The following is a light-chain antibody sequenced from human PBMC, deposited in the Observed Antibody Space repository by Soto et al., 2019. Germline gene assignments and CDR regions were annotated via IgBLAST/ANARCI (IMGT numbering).Light chain of an antibody. CDR3: QQRNTYTFT. J-gene: IGKJ3*01. CDR1: QGINNY. Sequence: DIQLTQSPSFLSASVGDRVTITCRASQGINNYLAWYQQKPGKVPKLLIYTASTLQSGVPSRFSGSGSGTEFTLTISSLQPEDCATYYYQQRNTYTFTFGPGTKVDIK. V-gene: IGKV1-9*01. CDR2: TAS.